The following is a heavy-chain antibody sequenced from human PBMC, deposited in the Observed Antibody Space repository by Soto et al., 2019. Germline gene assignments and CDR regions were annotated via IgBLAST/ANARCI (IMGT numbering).Heavy chain of an antibody. D-gene: IGHD1-26*01. CDR3: ARGGGSPHYLDY. Sequence: PGGSLRLSCAASGFTFNIYAMNWVRQAPGKGLEWVSVIGGRDDNTYYADSVRGRFSISRDNSRNTLYLQLTSLGAEDTAVYYCARGGGSPHYLDYWGRGALVTVSS. J-gene: IGHJ4*02. CDR2: IGGRDDNT. V-gene: IGHV3-23*01. CDR1: GFTFNIYA.